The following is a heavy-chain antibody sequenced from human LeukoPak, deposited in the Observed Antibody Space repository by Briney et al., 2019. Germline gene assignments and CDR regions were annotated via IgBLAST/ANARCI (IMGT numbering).Heavy chain of an antibody. CDR2: IYYIGTT. CDR1: GGSISSGDYY. Sequence: PSETLSLTCTVSGGSISSGDYYWSWIRQPPGEGLEWIGYIYYIGTTYYNPSLQSRVTISVDTSKNQFSLKLSSVSAADTAVYYCARDGFDGGRIDYWGQGTLVTVSS. J-gene: IGHJ4*02. V-gene: IGHV4-30-4*01. D-gene: IGHD4-23*01. CDR3: ARDGFDGGRIDY.